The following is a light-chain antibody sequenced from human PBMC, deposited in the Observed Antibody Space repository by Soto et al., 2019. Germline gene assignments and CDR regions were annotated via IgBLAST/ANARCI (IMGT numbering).Light chain of an antibody. CDR1: ESISNW. J-gene: IGKJ1*01. CDR2: KAS. CDR3: QHFNSYPWT. V-gene: IGKV1-5*03. Sequence: DIQMTKSPSTLSASVGDRVIITCRASESISNWLAWYQQKPGKAPNLLIYKASSLKSGVPLRFSGSGSGTEFTLTISSLQPDDFATYYCQHFNSYPWTFGQGTKVDIK.